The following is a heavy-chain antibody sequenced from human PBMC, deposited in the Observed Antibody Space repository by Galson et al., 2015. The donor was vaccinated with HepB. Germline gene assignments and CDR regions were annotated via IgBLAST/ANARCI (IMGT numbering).Heavy chain of an antibody. CDR2: ISSSSSYI. D-gene: IGHD6-13*01. CDR1: GFTFSSYS. Sequence: SLRLSCAASGFTFSSYSMNWVRQAPGKGLEWVSPISSSSSYIYYADSVKGRFTISRDNAKNSLYLQMNSLRAEDTAVYYCARGKEGIAAAGTQGILDYWGQGTLVTVSS. J-gene: IGHJ4*02. CDR3: ARGKEGIAAAGTQGILDY. V-gene: IGHV3-21*01.